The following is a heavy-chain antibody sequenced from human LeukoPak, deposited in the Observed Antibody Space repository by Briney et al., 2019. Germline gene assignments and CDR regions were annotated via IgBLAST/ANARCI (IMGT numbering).Heavy chain of an antibody. D-gene: IGHD3-10*01. CDR3: ARGGGYYGIDY. CDR2: IYSAGNT. J-gene: IGHJ4*02. CDR1: GFTVDSNY. Sequence: GGSLRLSCAAPGFTVDSNYMNWVRQAPGKGLEWVSVIYSAGNTYYADSVKGRFTISRDNSKNTLYLQMNSLRTEDTAVYYCARGGGYYGIDYWGQGTLVTVSS. V-gene: IGHV3-66*02.